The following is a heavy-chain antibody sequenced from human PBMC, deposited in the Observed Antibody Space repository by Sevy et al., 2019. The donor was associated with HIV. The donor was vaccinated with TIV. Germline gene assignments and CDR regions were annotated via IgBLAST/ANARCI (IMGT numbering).Heavy chain of an antibody. CDR1: GFTFDDDA. D-gene: IGHD1-26*01. J-gene: IGHJ6*02. Sequence: GGSLRLSCAASGFTFDDDAMHWVRQAPGKGLEWVSGISWNSGSIGYADSVKGRFTISRDNAKNSLYLQMNSLRAEDTALYYCAKDIVGKSSSSYPNQSGQTAHYGMDVWGQGTTVTVSS. V-gene: IGHV3-9*01. CDR3: AKDIVGKSSSSYPNQSGQTAHYGMDV. CDR2: ISWNSGSI.